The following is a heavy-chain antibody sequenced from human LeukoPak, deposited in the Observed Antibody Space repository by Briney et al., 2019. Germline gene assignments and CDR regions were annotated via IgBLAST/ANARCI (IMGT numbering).Heavy chain of an antibody. CDR1: GGTFSSYT. Sequence: SVKVSCKASGGTFSSYTISWVRQAPGQGLEWMGRIIPILGIANYAQKFQGRVTITADKSTSTAYMEQSSLRSEDTAVYYCARELSWVAGILDYWGQGSLVTVFS. CDR3: ARELSWVAGILDY. D-gene: IGHD6-19*01. V-gene: IGHV1-69*04. CDR2: IIPILGIA. J-gene: IGHJ4*02.